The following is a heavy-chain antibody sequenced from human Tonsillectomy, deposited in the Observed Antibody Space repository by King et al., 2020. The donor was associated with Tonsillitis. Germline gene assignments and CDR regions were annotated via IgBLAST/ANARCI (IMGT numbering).Heavy chain of an antibody. Sequence: VQLVESGGGLVQPGGSLRLSCAVSGFTFSRYWMSWVRQAPGKGLEWVANIKEDGSDKNYVDSVKGRFTISRDNAKNSLFLQMNSLRAEETAVYYCATEGGRSGSGYWGQGTLVTVSS. CDR1: GFTFSRYW. J-gene: IGHJ4*02. CDR3: ATEGGRSGSGY. V-gene: IGHV3-7*01. D-gene: IGHD3-10*01. CDR2: IKEDGSDK.